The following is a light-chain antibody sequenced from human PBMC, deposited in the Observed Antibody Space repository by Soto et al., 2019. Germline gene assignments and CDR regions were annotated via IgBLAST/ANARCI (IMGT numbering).Light chain of an antibody. J-gene: IGKJ2*01. Sequence: DILMTQSPDSLAVSLGERATINCTSSQSILYSSNNKDFLSWYQQKPGQPPKLLFHWASSREFGVPDRFSGSGSGTDFTLTISRLQAEDLAVYFCQQYFSFPYTFGQGTKLEIK. CDR3: QQYFSFPYT. V-gene: IGKV4-1*01. CDR2: WAS. CDR1: QSILYSSNNKDF.